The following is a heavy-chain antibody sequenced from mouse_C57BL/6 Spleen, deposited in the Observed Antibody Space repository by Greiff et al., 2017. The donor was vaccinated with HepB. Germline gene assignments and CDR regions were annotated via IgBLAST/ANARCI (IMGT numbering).Heavy chain of an antibody. CDR2: INPSNGGT. CDR1: GYTFTSYW. V-gene: IGHV1-53*01. Sequence: QVQLQQPGTELVKPGASVKLSCKASGYTFTSYWMHWVKQRPGQGLEWIGNINPSNGGTNYNEKFKSKATLTVDKSSSTAYMQRSSLTSEDSAVYYCARLKAHSSGYYAMDYWGQGTSVTVSS. CDR3: ARLKAHSSGYYAMDY. J-gene: IGHJ4*01. D-gene: IGHD3-2*02.